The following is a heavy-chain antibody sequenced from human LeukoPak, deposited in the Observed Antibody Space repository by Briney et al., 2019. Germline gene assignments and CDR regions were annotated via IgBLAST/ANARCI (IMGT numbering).Heavy chain of an antibody. CDR3: ARITGDRITRVRGVMEGEAFDI. J-gene: IGHJ3*02. V-gene: IGHV4-59*01. CDR2: ICYSGSN. D-gene: IGHD3-10*01. Sequence: AETLCLTCTASGCSISTYYWSWIRQPPGKGLEWIGYICYSGSNNYNAALMKRVTITVDASTNKFSLMLSSVTTADTTAYYCARITGDRITRVRGVMEGEAFDIWGEGTMVTVSS. CDR1: GCSISTYY.